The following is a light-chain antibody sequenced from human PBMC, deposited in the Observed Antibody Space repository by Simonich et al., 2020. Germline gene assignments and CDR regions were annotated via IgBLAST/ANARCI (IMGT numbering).Light chain of an antibody. Sequence: EIVMTQSPATLSVSPGERATLSCRASPSVSSNLAWYQQKPGQAPRLLFYVASARATGIPARFSGSGAGTEFTLTISSLQSEDFAVYYCQQYNNWPPWTFGQGTKVEIK. CDR1: PSVSSN. V-gene: IGKV3-15*01. J-gene: IGKJ1*01. CDR2: VAS. CDR3: QQYNNWPPWT.